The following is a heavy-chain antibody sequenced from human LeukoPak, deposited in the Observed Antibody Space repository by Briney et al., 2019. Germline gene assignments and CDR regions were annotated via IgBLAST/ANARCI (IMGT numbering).Heavy chain of an antibody. Sequence: GSLRLSCAASGFTFSSYSMNWVRQAPGKGLEWGSSISSSSSYIYYADSVKGRFTISRDNAKNSLYLQMNSLRAEDTAVYYCARADFDFDWLLAPFDYWGQGTLVTVSS. CDR2: ISSSSSYI. CDR1: GFTFSSYS. CDR3: ARADFDFDWLLAPFDY. V-gene: IGHV3-21*01. J-gene: IGHJ4*02. D-gene: IGHD3-9*01.